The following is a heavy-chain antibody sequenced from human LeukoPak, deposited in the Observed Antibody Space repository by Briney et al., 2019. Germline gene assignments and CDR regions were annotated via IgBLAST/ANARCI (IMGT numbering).Heavy chain of an antibody. CDR2: IKKDGSEK. Sequence: GGSLRLSCAASGFTFRSYWMTWVRQAPGKGLEWVANIKKDGSEKYYVDSVKGRFTISRDNAKNSLYLQMNSLRAEDTALYYCARVARGDYYYYYMDVWGKGTTVTVSS. V-gene: IGHV3-7*01. CDR3: ARVARGDYYYYYMDV. J-gene: IGHJ6*03. D-gene: IGHD3-10*01. CDR1: GFTFRSYW.